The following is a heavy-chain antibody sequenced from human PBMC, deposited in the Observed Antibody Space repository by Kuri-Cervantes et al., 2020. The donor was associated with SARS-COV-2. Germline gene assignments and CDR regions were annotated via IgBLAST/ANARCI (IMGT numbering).Heavy chain of an antibody. D-gene: IGHD6-13*01. Sequence: GESLKISCAASGFTFGDHVMVWVRQAPGKGLEWVSAISGPGGSTYYADSVKGRFTISRDNSKNTLYLQMNSLRAEDTAVYYCANWRRRIAAAGSFDYWGQGTLVTVSS. CDR1: GFTFGDHV. V-gene: IGHV3-23*01. J-gene: IGHJ4*02. CDR2: ISGPGGST. CDR3: ANWRRRIAAAGSFDY.